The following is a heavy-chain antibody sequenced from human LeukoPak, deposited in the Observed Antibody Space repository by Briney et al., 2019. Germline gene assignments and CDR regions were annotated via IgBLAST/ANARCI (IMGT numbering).Heavy chain of an antibody. D-gene: IGHD3-10*01. V-gene: IGHV1-24*01. CDR3: ASWLRGVIGAFDI. Sequence: EASVKVSCKVSGYTLTELSMHWVRQAPGKGLEWMGGFDPEDGETIYAQKFQGRVTMTTDTSTSTAYMELRSLRSDDTAVYYCASWLRGVIGAFDIWGQGTMVTVSS. J-gene: IGHJ3*02. CDR2: FDPEDGET. CDR1: GYTLTELS.